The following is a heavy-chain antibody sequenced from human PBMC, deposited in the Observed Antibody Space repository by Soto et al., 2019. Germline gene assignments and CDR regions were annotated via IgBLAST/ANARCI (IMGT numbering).Heavy chain of an antibody. CDR3: VRGLAGTSDY. CDR2: TSPNGNEI. V-gene: IGHV3-74*01. Sequence: PGGSLRLSCAASGFTFSAYWMHWVRQAPGKGLVWVSRTSPNGNEIAYADSVKGRFTISRDNAKNTLYLQMNSLRAEDTAVYYCVRGLAGTSDYWGRGP. CDR1: GFTFSAYW. D-gene: IGHD6-13*01. J-gene: IGHJ4*02.